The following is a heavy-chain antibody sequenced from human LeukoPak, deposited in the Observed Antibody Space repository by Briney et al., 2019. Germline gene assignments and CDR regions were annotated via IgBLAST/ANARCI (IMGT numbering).Heavy chain of an antibody. CDR1: GFTVSSNY. Sequence: PGGSLRLSCAASGFTVSSNYMSWVRQAPGKGLEWVSVIYSGGSTYYADSVKGRFTISRDNSKDTLYLQMNSLRAEDTAVYYCARDSHNYHFDYWGQGTLVTVSS. J-gene: IGHJ4*02. CDR2: IYSGGST. V-gene: IGHV3-53*01. CDR3: ARDSHNYHFDY. D-gene: IGHD5-24*01.